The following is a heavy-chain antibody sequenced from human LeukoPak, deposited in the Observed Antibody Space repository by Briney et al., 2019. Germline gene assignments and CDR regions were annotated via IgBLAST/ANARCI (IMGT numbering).Heavy chain of an antibody. CDR2: IWYDGSNK. J-gene: IGHJ4*02. V-gene: IGHV3-33*06. Sequence: GGSLRLSCAASGFTFSSYGMHWVRQAPGKGLEWVAVIWYDGSNKYYADSVKGRFTISRDNSKNTLYLQMNSLRAEDTAVYYCAKDSSGTGTTFGYFDYWGQGTLVTVSS. D-gene: IGHD1-7*01. CDR3: AKDSSGTGTTFGYFDY. CDR1: GFTFSSYG.